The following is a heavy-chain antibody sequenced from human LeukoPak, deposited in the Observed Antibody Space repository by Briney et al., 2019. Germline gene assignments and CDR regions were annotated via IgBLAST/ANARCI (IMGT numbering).Heavy chain of an antibody. Sequence: GGSLRLSCAASGFTFSSYSMNWVRQAPGKGLEWVSYISSSSSTIYYADSVKGRFTISRDNAKNSLYLQMNSLRAEDTAVYYCARTRRDIVVVVAATYYMDVWGKGTTVTVSS. V-gene: IGHV3-48*01. J-gene: IGHJ6*03. CDR3: ARTRRDIVVVVAATYYMDV. D-gene: IGHD2-15*01. CDR1: GFTFSSYS. CDR2: ISSSSSTI.